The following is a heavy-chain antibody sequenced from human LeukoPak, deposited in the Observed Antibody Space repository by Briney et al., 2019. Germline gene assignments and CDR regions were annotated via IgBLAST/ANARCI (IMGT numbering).Heavy chain of an antibody. V-gene: IGHV1-18*04. CDR1: GYTFSGYY. J-gene: IGHJ4*02. D-gene: IGHD3-10*01. Sequence: ASVKLSCKASGYTFSGYYMHWVGQAPGQGLEWMGWISAYNGNTNYAQKLQGRVTMTTDTSTSTAYMELRSLRSDDTAVYYCARGGSVLLWFGELLGFDYWGQGTLVTVSS. CDR2: ISAYNGNT. CDR3: ARGGSVLLWFGELLGFDY.